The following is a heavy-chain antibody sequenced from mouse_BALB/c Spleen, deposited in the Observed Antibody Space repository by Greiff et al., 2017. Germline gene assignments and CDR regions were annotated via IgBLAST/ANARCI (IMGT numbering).Heavy chain of an antibody. Sequence: EVKLVQSGGGLVQPGGSRKLSCAASGFSFSSFGMHWVRQAPGKGLEWVAYISSGSSTIYYADTVKGRFTISRDNPKNTLFLQMTSLRSEDTAMYCCARGQYGPWFAYWGQGTLVTVSA. J-gene: IGHJ3*01. CDR3: ARGQYGPWFAY. CDR2: ISSGSSTI. CDR1: GFSFSSFG. V-gene: IGHV5-17*02. D-gene: IGHD1-2*01.